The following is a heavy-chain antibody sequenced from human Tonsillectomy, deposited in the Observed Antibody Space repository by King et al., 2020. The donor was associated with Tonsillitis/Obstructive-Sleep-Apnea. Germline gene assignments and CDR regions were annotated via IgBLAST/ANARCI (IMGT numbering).Heavy chain of an antibody. V-gene: IGHV1-18*01. J-gene: IGHJ6*03. CDR2: ISAYNGNT. Sequence: VQLVESGAEVKKPGASVKVSCKASGYTFTSYGISWVRQAPGQGLEWMGWISAYNGNTNYAQKLQGRVTMTTDTSTSTAYMELRSLRSDDTAVYYCARMVGGSGSVIVEGYYYYMDVWGKGTTVTVSS. CDR3: ARMVGGSGSVIVEGYYYYMDV. CDR1: GYTFTSYG. D-gene: IGHD3-10*01.